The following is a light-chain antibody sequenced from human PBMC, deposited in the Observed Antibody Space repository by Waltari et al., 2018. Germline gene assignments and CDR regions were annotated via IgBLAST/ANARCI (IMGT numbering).Light chain of an antibody. CDR3: QHDNNWPLT. J-gene: IGKJ3*01. CDR1: QSVRSN. V-gene: IGKV3-15*01. CDR2: GAS. Sequence: EIVMTQSPATLSVSPGERATLACRASQSVRSNLAWYQHKPGQAPRLLIYGASTRATGIPARFSGSESGTEFTLTISILQSEDSAVYYCQHDNNWPLTFGPGTKVDIK.